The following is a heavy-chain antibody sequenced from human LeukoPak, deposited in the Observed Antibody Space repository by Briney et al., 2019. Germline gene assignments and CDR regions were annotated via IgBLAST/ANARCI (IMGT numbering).Heavy chain of an antibody. CDR2: IWYDGSNK. CDR3: AREGAPYDSRFEGPGSPQANHYYFDY. D-gene: IGHD3-22*01. Sequence: GRSLRLSCAASGFTFSSYGMHWVRQAPGKGLEWVAVIWYDGSNKYYADSVKGRFTISRDNSKNTLYLQMNSLRAEDTAVYYCAREGAPYDSRFEGPGSPQANHYYFDYWGQGTLVTVSS. CDR1: GFTFSSYG. V-gene: IGHV3-30*19. J-gene: IGHJ4*02.